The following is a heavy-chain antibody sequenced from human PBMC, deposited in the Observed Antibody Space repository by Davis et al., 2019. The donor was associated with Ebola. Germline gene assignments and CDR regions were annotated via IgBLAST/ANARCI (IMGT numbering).Heavy chain of an antibody. CDR1: GYTFTSYD. D-gene: IGHD2/OR15-2a*01. Sequence: SVQVSCKASGYTFTSYDINWVRQATGQGLEWMGWMNPNSGNTGYAQKFQGRVTMTRNTSISTAYMELSSLRSEDTAVYYCHCNPPYYYGMDVWGQGTTVTVSS. J-gene: IGHJ6*02. V-gene: IGHV1-8*01. CDR3: HCNPPYYYGMDV. CDR2: MNPNSGNT.